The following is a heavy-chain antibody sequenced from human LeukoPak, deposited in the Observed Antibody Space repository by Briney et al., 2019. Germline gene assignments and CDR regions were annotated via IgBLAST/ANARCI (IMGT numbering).Heavy chain of an antibody. J-gene: IGHJ6*03. CDR1: GGSISSYY. Sequence: SETLSLTCTVSGGSISSYYWSWIRQPPGKGLEWIGYIHYSGSTNYNPSLKSRVTISVDTSKNQFSLKLSSVTAADTAVYYCARERPYCSSTSCYRRGYMDVWGKGTTVTVSS. D-gene: IGHD2-2*02. V-gene: IGHV4-59*12. CDR3: ARERPYCSSTSCYRRGYMDV. CDR2: IHYSGST.